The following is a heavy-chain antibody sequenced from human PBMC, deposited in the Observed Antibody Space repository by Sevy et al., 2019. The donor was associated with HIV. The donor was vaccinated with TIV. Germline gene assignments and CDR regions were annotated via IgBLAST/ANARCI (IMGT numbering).Heavy chain of an antibody. V-gene: IGHV4-59*13. CDR1: GGCMRNFY. CDR2: IYYSGST. Sequence: SETLSLTCSVSGGCMRNFYWSWIRQPPGKGLEWIGNIYYSGSTNYNPSLKSRLTMSVDTSKNQFSLKLSSVTAADTAVYYCARSGFLEWAGSTRGPRNWFDPWGQGTLVTVSS. J-gene: IGHJ5*02. D-gene: IGHD3-3*01. CDR3: ARSGFLEWAGSTRGPRNWFDP.